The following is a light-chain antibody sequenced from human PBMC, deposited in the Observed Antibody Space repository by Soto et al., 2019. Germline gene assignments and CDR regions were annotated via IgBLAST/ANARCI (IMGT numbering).Light chain of an antibody. CDR2: SIN. CDR1: GSNIGSDT. J-gene: IGLJ2*01. CDR3: AAWDDSLNGVV. V-gene: IGLV1-44*01. Sequence: SVLTQPPSASGTPGQRVTISCSGSGSNIGSDTVNWYQQLPGTAPKLLIYSINQRPSGVPDRFSGSKSGTSASLAISGLQSDDEADYYCAAWDDSLNGVVFGGGTKVTV.